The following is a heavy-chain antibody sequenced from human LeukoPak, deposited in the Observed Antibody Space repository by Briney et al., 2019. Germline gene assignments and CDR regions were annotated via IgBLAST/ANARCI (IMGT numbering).Heavy chain of an antibody. V-gene: IGHV1-2*02. J-gene: IGHJ4*02. CDR2: INPDSGGT. CDR1: GYTFTSYG. D-gene: IGHD6-19*01. Sequence: GASVKVSCKASGYTFTSYGISWVRQAPGQGLEWMGWINPDSGGTNYAQKFQGRVTMTRDTSISTAYMEVSRLRSDDTAVYYCARECSGWYGNFDYWGQGTLVTVSS. CDR3: ARECSGWYGNFDY.